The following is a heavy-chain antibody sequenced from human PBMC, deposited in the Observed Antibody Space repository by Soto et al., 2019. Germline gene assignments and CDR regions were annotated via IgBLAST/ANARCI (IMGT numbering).Heavy chain of an antibody. D-gene: IGHD3-3*01. CDR3: AKEAYDFWSGYLDP. V-gene: IGHV3-30*18. CDR2: ISYDGSNK. Sequence: GGSLRLSCAASGFTFSSYGMHWVRQAPGKGLEWVAVISYDGSNKYYADSVKGRFTISRDNSKNTLYLQMNSLRAEDTAVYYCAKEAYDFWSGYLDPWGQGTLVTVSS. CDR1: GFTFSSYG. J-gene: IGHJ5*02.